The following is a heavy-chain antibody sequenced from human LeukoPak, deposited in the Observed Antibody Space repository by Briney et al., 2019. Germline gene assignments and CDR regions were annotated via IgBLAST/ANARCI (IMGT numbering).Heavy chain of an antibody. J-gene: IGHJ4*02. D-gene: IGHD4-17*01. CDR1: GGSVSSSSYY. CDR2: IYYSGST. V-gene: IGHV4-39*07. CDR3: ARGRIGRRVTTVTPKPPFDY. Sequence: SETLSLTCTVSGGSVSSSSYYWGWIRQPPGKGLEWIGSIYYSGSTYYNPSLKSRVTISVDTSKNQFSLKLSSVTAADTAVYYCARGRIGRRVTTVTPKPPFDYWGQGTLVTVSS.